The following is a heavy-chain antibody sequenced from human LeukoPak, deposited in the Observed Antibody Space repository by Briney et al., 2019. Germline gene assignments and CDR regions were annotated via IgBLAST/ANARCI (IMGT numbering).Heavy chain of an antibody. Sequence: SETLSLTCTVSGGSISLYYWNWIRQPAGKGLEWIGRIFTTGITNYKSSLKSRVTMSVDTSKNQFSLNLTSETAADTAVYYCARESSGSYYNPLGYMDVWGKGTTVTVSS. CDR3: ARESSGSYYNPLGYMDV. D-gene: IGHD3-10*01. V-gene: IGHV4-4*07. J-gene: IGHJ6*03. CDR1: GGSISLYY. CDR2: IFTTGIT.